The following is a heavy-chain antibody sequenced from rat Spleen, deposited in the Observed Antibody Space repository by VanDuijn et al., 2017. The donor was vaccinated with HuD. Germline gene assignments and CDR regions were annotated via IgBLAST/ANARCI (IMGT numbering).Heavy chain of an antibody. CDR1: GFTFSDYY. Sequence: EVQLVESDGGLVQPGRSLKLSCAASGFTFSDYYMAWVRQAPTKGLEWVATISFDGSNTYYRDSVKGRFTISRDNAKSTLYLQMDSLRSADTATYYCARHGLYGFTLDYWGQGVMVTVSS. CDR2: ISFDGSNT. D-gene: IGHD1-11*01. J-gene: IGHJ2*01. CDR3: ARHGLYGFTLDY. V-gene: IGHV5-29*01.